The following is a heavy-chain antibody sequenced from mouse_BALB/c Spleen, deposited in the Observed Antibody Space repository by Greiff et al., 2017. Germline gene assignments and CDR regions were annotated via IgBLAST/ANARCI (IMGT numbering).Heavy chain of an antibody. V-gene: IGHV14-4*02. J-gene: IGHJ3*01. CDR2: IDPENGDT. CDR1: GFTFNDYY. Sequence: EVQLQQSGAELVRPGASVKLSCTASGFTFNDYYMHWVKQRPEQGLEWIGWIDPENGDTEYAPKFQGKATMTADTSSNTAYLQLSSLTSEDTAVYYCNAGKRFAYWGQGTLVTVSA. CDR3: NAGKRFAY.